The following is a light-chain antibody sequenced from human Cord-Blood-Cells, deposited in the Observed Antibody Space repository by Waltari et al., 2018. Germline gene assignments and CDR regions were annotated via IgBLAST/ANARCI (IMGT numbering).Light chain of an antibody. Sequence: AIRMTQSPSSFSASTGDRVTITCRASQGISSYLAWYQQKPGKAPKLRIYAASTLQSGVPSRVSGSGSGTDFTLTISCLQSEDFATYYCQQYYSYPYTFGQGTKLEIK. J-gene: IGKJ2*01. CDR3: QQYYSYPYT. CDR2: AAS. V-gene: IGKV1-8*01. CDR1: QGISSY.